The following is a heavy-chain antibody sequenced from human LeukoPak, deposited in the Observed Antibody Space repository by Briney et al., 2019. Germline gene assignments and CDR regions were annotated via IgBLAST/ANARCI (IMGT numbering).Heavy chain of an antibody. J-gene: IGHJ3*02. CDR3: ARDGYSSSSLADAFDI. Sequence: PGGSLRLSCAASGFTFSSYAMHWVRQAPGKGLEYVSAISSNGGSTYYANSVKGRFTISRDNSKNTLYLQMGSLRAEDMAVYYCARDGYSSSSLADAFDIWGQGTMVTVSS. V-gene: IGHV3-64*01. CDR1: GFTFSSYA. CDR2: ISSNGGST. D-gene: IGHD6-6*01.